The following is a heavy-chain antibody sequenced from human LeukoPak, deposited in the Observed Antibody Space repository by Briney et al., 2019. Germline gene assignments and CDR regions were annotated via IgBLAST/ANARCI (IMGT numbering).Heavy chain of an antibody. CDR1: GFTFSSYW. CDR3: ARDNYYYDSSGYYWVVDY. CDR2: IKQDGSEK. D-gene: IGHD3-22*01. J-gene: IGHJ4*02. V-gene: IGHV3-7*01. Sequence: PGGSLRLSCVASGFTFSSYWMSWVRQAPGKGLEWVANIKQDGSEKYYVDSVKGRFTISRDNAKNSLYLQMNSLRAEDTAVYYCARDNYYYDSSGYYWVVDYWGQGTLVTVSS.